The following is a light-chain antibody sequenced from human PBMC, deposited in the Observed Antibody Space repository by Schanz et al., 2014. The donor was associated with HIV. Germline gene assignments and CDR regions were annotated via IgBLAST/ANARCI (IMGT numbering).Light chain of an antibody. CDR2: DVS. CDR3: SSYTSSSTRV. CDR1: RSDVGGYDY. Sequence: QSALTQPPSASGSPGQSVTISCTGTRSDVGGYDYVSWYQQHPGKAPKLMIYDVSNRPSGVSNRFSGSKSGNTASLTISGLQAEDEADYYCSSYTSSSTRVFGGGTKLTVL. V-gene: IGLV2-14*03. J-gene: IGLJ3*02.